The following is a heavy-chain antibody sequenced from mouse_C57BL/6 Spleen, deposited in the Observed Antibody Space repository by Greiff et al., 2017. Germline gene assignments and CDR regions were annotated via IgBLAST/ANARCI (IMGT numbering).Heavy chain of an antibody. D-gene: IGHD1-1*01. CDR3: AREATVVDYYAMDY. V-gene: IGHV1-81*01. CDR1: GYTFTSYG. Sequence: QVQLQQSGAELARPGASVKLSCKASGYTFTSYGISWVKQRPGQGLEWIGEIYPRSGNTYYNEKFKGKATLTADKSSSTAYMELRSLTSEDSAVYFCAREATVVDYYAMDYWGQGTSVTVSS. CDR2: IYPRSGNT. J-gene: IGHJ4*01.